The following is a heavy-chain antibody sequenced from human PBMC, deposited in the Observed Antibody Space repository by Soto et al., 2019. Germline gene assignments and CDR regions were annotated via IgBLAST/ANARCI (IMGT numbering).Heavy chain of an antibody. V-gene: IGHV3-23*01. CDR2: ISGSGGST. J-gene: IGHJ5*02. Sequence: VALRLSCAASGFTFSSYSMSGVRQAPGKGLEWVSAISGSGGSTYYADSVKGRFTISRDNSKNTLYLQMNSLRAEDTAVYYCAKAIEVAYTNWFDPWGQGTLVTVSS. CDR3: AKAIEVAYTNWFDP. D-gene: IGHD6-19*01. CDR1: GFTFSSYS.